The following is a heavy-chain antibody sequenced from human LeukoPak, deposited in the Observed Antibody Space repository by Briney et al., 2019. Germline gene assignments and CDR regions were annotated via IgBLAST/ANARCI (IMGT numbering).Heavy chain of an antibody. V-gene: IGHV1-69*05. CDR1: GGTFSSYA. J-gene: IGHJ4*02. CDR3: TRAPYYLESSGWD. D-gene: IGHD3-22*01. Sequence: ASVKVSCKASGGTFSSYAISWVRQAPGQGLEWMGGIIPIFGTANYAQKFQGRVTITTDESTSTAYMELSSLRSEDTAVYYCTRAPYYLESSGWDWGQGTLVTVSS. CDR2: IIPIFGTA.